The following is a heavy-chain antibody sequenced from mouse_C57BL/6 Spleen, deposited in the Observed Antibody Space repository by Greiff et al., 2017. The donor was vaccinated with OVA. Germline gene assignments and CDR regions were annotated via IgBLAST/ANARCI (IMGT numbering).Heavy chain of an antibody. J-gene: IGHJ4*01. CDR1: GYAFTNYL. Sequence: QVQLQQSGAELVRPGTSVKVSCKASGYAFTNYLIEWVKQRPGQGLEWIGVINPGSGGTNYNEKFKGKATLTADKSFSTAYMQLSSLTSEDSAVYFCARDYYGSSSDYWGQGTSVTVSS. D-gene: IGHD1-1*01. CDR2: INPGSGGT. CDR3: ARDYYGSSSDY. V-gene: IGHV1-54*01.